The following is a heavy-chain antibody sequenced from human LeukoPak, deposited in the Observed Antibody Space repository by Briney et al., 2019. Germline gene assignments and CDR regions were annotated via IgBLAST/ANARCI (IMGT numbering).Heavy chain of an antibody. CDR3: ARPSRSTGPAY. D-gene: IGHD2-2*01. J-gene: IGHJ4*02. V-gene: IGHV3-48*02. Sequence: GGSLRLSCAASGFTFSNYSMNWVRQAPGKGLEWASWISSTSNTIYYADSVKGRFTISRDNAKNSLDLQMNSLRDEDTAVYYCARPSRSTGPAYWGQGTLVTVSS. CDR2: ISSTSNTI. CDR1: GFTFSNYS.